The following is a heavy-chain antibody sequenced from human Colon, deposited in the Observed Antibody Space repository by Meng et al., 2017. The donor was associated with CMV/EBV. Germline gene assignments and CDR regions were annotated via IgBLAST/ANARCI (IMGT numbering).Heavy chain of an antibody. D-gene: IGHD6-19*01. CDR1: GYTFSDYY. J-gene: IGHJ4*02. CDR3: VRSSGWSLFDY. Sequence: QGQLMQAGAGVKAPGASVKVSCKTSGYTFSDYYMHWVRQAPGQGLEWMGWIRSDGSATNYAQKFRGRVTMTRDASVSTAYMELSGLTSDDTAVYFCVRSSGWSLFDYWGPGALVTVSS. CDR2: IRSDGSAT. V-gene: IGHV1-2*02.